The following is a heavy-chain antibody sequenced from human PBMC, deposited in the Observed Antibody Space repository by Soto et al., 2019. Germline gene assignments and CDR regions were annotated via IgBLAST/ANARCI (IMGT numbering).Heavy chain of an antibody. J-gene: IGHJ6*02. CDR3: ARDDYRRMGGYYYYGMDV. CDR1: GFTFSSYW. D-gene: IGHD4-4*01. V-gene: IGHV3-48*02. Sequence: GGSLRLSCAASGFTFSSYWMHWVRQAPGKGLVWVSYISSSSSTIYYADSVKGRFTISRDNAKNSLYLQMNSLRDEDTAVYYCARDDYRRMGGYYYYGMDVWGQGTTVTVSS. CDR2: ISSSSSTI.